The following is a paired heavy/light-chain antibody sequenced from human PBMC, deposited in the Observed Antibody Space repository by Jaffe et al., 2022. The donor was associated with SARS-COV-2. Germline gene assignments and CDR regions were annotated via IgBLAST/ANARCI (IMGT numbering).Light chain of an antibody. CDR1: QSVSSDR. V-gene: IGKV3-20*01. CDR2: DAS. Sequence: EIVVTQSPGTQSLSPGERATLSCRASQSVSSDRLAWYQQKPGQAPRLLIYDASTRATGIPDRFSGSGSGTDFTLTISRLEAEDFAVYYCQQYATAPDNFGQGTKLEIK. CDR3: QQYATAPDN. J-gene: IGKJ2*01.
Heavy chain of an antibody. Sequence: EVQLVESGGGLVQRGGSLRLSCAASGFTLSSYWMNWVRQAPGKGLEWVANMNQDGSERNYVDSVKGRFTISRDSAKNSLFLQMNSLRAEDTAVYYCAREDSGLHNWGQGTLVTVSS. V-gene: IGHV3-7*01. CDR3: AREDSGLHN. CDR1: GFTLSSYW. D-gene: IGHD1-26*01. CDR2: MNQDGSER. J-gene: IGHJ4*02.